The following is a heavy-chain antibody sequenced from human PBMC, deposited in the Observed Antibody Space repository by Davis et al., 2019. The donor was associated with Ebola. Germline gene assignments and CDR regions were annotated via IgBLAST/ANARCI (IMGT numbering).Heavy chain of an antibody. CDR1: GFTFSSYW. J-gene: IGHJ6*02. CDR2: INSDGSST. D-gene: IGHD2-2*01. Sequence: PGGSLRLSCAASGFTFSSYWMHWVRQAPGKGLVWVSRINSDGSSTSYADSVKGRFTISRDNSKNMLFLQMNSLRAEDTAVYYCAKISCTSTSCYSGNYYYYYGVDVWGQGTTVTVSS. V-gene: IGHV3-74*01. CDR3: AKISCTSTSCYSGNYYYYYGVDV.